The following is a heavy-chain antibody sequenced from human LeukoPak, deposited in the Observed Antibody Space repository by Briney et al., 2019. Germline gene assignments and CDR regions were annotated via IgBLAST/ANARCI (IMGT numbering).Heavy chain of an antibody. CDR2: INPNSGGT. CDR3: ASVYAAAAGSFDY. CDR1: GYTFTGYY. D-gene: IGHD6-13*01. Sequence: ASVKVSCKASGYTFTGYYMHWVRQAPGQGLEWMGWINPNSGGTNYAQKFQGRVTMTRDTSISTAYMELSRLRSDDTAVYYCASVYAAAAGSFDYWGQGTLVTLSS. V-gene: IGHV1-2*02. J-gene: IGHJ4*02.